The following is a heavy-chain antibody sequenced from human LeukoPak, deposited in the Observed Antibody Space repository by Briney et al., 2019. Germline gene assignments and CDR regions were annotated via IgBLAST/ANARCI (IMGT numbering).Heavy chain of an antibody. CDR2: INHSGST. V-gene: IGHV4-34*01. J-gene: IGHJ4*02. CDR1: GGSFSGYY. D-gene: IGHD3-22*01. CDR3: ARDIYYDSSGYYGLGY. Sequence: SETLSLTCAVYGGSFSGYYWSWIRQPPGKGLEWIGEINHSGSTNYNPSLKSRVTISVDTSKNQFSLKLSSVTAADTAVYYCARDIYYDSSGYYGLGYWGQGTLVTVSS.